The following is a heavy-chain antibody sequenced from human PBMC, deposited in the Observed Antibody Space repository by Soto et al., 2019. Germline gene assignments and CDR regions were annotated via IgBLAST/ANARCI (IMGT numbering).Heavy chain of an antibody. V-gene: IGHV3-13*01. CDR1: GFTFSSYD. CDR3: ARRLTYCGGDCYAGDDAFDI. Sequence: PGGSLRLSCAASGFTFSSYDMHWVRQATGKGLEWVSAIGTAGDTYYPDSVKGRFTISRDNAKNSLYLQMNSLRAEDTAVYYCARRLTYCGGDCYAGDDAFDIWGQGTMVTVSS. J-gene: IGHJ3*02. D-gene: IGHD2-21*02. CDR2: IGTAGDT.